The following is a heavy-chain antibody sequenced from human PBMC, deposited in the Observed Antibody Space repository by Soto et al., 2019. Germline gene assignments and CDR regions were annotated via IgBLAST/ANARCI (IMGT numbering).Heavy chain of an antibody. V-gene: IGHV4-61*08. CDR1: GGSISSGDYY. CDR3: ARVTHMEYFDY. J-gene: IGHJ4*02. Sequence: SETLSLTCTVSGGSISSGDYYWSWIRQPPGKGLEWIGYIYYSGSTNYNPSLKSRVTISVDTSKNQFSLKLSSVTAADTAVYYCARVTHMEYFDYWGQGTLVTVSS. D-gene: IGHD3-3*01. CDR2: IYYSGST.